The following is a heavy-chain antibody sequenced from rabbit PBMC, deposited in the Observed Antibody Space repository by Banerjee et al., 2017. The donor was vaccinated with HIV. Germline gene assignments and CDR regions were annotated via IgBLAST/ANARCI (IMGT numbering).Heavy chain of an antibody. D-gene: IGHD1-1*01. CDR1: GFSFSSSYD. CDR3: ARVLDDVIGCNFVW. Sequence: QSLEESGGGLVKPGASLTLTCKDSGFSFSSSYDMCWVSQAPGKGLEWVACIYAGSSGSTSYAFLAKGRFTISKPASTPLTLQMPSLTAADTATYFCARVLDDVIGCNFVWWGPGTLVTVS. J-gene: IGHJ4*01. CDR2: IYAGSSGST. V-gene: IGHV1S40*01.